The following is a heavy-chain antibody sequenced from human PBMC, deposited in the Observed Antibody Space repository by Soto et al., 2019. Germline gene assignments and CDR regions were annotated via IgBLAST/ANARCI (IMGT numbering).Heavy chain of an antibody. V-gene: IGHV1-3*01. D-gene: IGHD1-7*01. Sequence: APVKPTSKAPGFTITSNAMHWVRQSPEQRLEWMGWINAGNGNTKYSQKFQGRVTITRDTSASTAYMELSSLRSEETAVYYCARDSLNWNYEPYYYYMDVWGKGTTVTVSS. CDR2: INAGNGNT. CDR1: GFTITSNA. CDR3: ARDSLNWNYEPYYYYMDV. J-gene: IGHJ6*03.